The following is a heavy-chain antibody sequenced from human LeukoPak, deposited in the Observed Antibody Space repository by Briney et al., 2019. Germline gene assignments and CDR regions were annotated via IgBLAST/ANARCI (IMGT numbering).Heavy chain of an antibody. CDR1: GDSLSRSS. J-gene: IGHJ2*01. CDR2: MFYGGTT. V-gene: IGHV4-59*08. Sequence: KPSETLSLTCTVSGDSLSRSSWSWIRQSPGGGLEWIGYMFYGGTTNHNPSLKGRVTMSMVTSKDQFSLSLSSVTAADTAVYFCVRHWVHDLGGSDWYFDLWGRGTLVTVSS. D-gene: IGHD4-23*01. CDR3: VRHWVHDLGGSDWYFDL.